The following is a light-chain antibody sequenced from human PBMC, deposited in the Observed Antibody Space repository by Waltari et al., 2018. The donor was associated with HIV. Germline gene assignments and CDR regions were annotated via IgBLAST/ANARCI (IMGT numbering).Light chain of an antibody. J-gene: IGLJ3*02. CDR3: SSCTGVNTDVM. V-gene: IGLV2-8*01. CDR1: SNDVGAYNF. Sequence: QSALPPPPSASGSPGQSVTISCTGTSNDVGAYNFVSWYQHHPGTAPKLIIFEVSMRHSGVPDRVSAAKSANTASVTVSGLQTEDEADYYCSSCTGVNTDVMFGGGTRLTVL. CDR2: EVS.